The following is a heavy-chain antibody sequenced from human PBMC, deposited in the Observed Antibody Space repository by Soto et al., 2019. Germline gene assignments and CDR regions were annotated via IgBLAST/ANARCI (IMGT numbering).Heavy chain of an antibody. CDR2: VSKSGYA. J-gene: IGHJ4*02. V-gene: IGHV3-21*01. CDR3: AREDSIIIPAVSDF. CDR1: GFTFNNYG. Sequence: GGSLRLSCTVSGFTFNNYGINWVRQAPGKGLEWVSSVSKSGYAYYSDSVKGRFTISRDNAKNPVSLQMNTLRVEDTAVYYCAREDSIIIPAVSDFWGQGTLVTVSS. D-gene: IGHD3-22*01.